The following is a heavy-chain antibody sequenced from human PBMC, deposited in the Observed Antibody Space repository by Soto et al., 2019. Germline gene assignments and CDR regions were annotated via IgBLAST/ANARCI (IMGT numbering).Heavy chain of an antibody. CDR1: GFTFSSYA. V-gene: IGHV3-23*01. CDR3: AKVGCVDGGTLDY. CDR2: ISGSAGST. D-gene: IGHD4-17*01. Sequence: EVQLWDSGGGFVQPGGSLRLSCAASGFTFSSYAMTWVRQAPGKGLEWVPTISGSAGSTHYADSVKGRFTISRDNTKDTVYLQMNTLRAEDKAVYYCAKVGCVDGGTLDYWGQGTLVTVSS. J-gene: IGHJ4*02.